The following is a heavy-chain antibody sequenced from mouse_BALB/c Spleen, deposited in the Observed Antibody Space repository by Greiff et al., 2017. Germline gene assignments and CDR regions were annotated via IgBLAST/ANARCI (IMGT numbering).Heavy chain of an antibody. CDR2: INPGSGGT. J-gene: IGHJ3*01. CDR3: NDDYGG. V-gene: IGHV1-54*01. Sequence: VQLQQSGAELVRPGTSVKVSCKASGYAFTNYLIEWVKQRPGQGLEWIGVINPGSGGTNYNEKFKGKATLTADKSSSTAYLQLSSLTSEDTAVYYCNDDYGGWGQGTLVTVSA. D-gene: IGHD2-4*01. CDR1: GYAFTNYL.